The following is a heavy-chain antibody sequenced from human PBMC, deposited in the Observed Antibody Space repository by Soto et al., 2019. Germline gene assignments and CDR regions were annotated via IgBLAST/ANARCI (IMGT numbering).Heavy chain of an antibody. Sequence: SGPTLVKPTQTLTLTCTFSGFSLSTSGVGVGWIRQPPGKALEWLALIYWDDDKRYSPSLKSRLTITKDTSKNQVVLTMTNMDPVDTATYYCAHSVLLSYYGSGSDWFDPWGQGTLVTVSS. CDR3: AHSVLLSYYGSGSDWFDP. D-gene: IGHD3-10*01. CDR1: GFSLSTSGVG. V-gene: IGHV2-5*02. CDR2: IYWDDDK. J-gene: IGHJ5*02.